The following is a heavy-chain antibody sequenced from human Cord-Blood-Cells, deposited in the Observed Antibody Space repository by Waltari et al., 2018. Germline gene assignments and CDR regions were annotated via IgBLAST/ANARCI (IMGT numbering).Heavy chain of an antibody. V-gene: IGHV4-39*01. CDR1: GGSISSSSYY. CDR3: ARHLSSSWSVFDY. J-gene: IGHJ4*02. D-gene: IGHD6-13*01. Sequence: QLQLQESGPGLVKPSETLSLTCTVSGGSISSSSYYWGWIRQPPGKGLEWSGSIYYSGSTSYNPSLKSRVPISVDTSKNQFSLKLSSVTAADTAVYYCARHLSSSWSVFDYWGQGTLVTVSS. CDR2: IYYSGST.